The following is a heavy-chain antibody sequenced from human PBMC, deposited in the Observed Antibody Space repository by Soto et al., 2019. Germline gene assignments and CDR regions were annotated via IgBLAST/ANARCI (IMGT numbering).Heavy chain of an antibody. CDR3: ARVPTSYFWSGYYSDYFDY. CDR2: LSYDGGNQ. D-gene: IGHD3-3*01. CDR1: GFTFSSDA. V-gene: IGHV3-30-3*01. J-gene: IGHJ4*02. Sequence: GGSLRLSCAASGFTFSSDAMHWVLQAPGKGLEWVAFLSYDGGNQYYADSVKGRFTISRDNSKNTLYLQMNSLRAEDTAVYYCARVPTSYFWSGYYSDYFDYWGQGALVTVSS.